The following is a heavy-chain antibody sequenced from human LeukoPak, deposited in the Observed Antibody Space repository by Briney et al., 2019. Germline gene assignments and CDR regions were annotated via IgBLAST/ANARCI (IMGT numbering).Heavy chain of an antibody. Sequence: GASVKVSCKASGGTFSSYAISRVRQAPGQGLEWMGGIIPIFGTANYAQKFQGRVTITADESTSTAYMELSSLRSEDTAVYYCARDEHCSSTSCGPANWGQGTLVTVSS. CDR2: IIPIFGTA. CDR3: ARDEHCSSTSCGPAN. J-gene: IGHJ4*02. V-gene: IGHV1-69*13. CDR1: GGTFSSYA. D-gene: IGHD2-2*01.